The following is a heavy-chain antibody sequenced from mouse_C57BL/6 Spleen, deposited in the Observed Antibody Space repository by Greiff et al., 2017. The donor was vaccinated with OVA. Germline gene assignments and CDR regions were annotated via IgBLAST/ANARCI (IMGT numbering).Heavy chain of an antibody. CDR3: ARGDSNYWDYARDY. CDR1: GYTFTTYP. Sequence: QVQLKESGAELVKPGASVKMSCKASGYTFTTYPIEWMKQNHGKSLEWIGNFHPYNDDTKYNEKFKGKATLTVDKSSSTVYLALSRLTSDDSAVYYGARGDSNYWDYARDYWGQGTSVTVSS. D-gene: IGHD2-5*01. J-gene: IGHJ4*01. V-gene: IGHV1-47*01. CDR2: FHPYNDDT.